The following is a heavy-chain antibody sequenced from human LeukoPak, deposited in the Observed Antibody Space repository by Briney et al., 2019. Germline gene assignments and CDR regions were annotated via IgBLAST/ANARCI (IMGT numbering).Heavy chain of an antibody. CDR3: ARAQVGAPTDL. D-gene: IGHD1-26*01. J-gene: IGHJ5*02. CDR2: IHGDGDNI. Sequence: GGSLRLSCAASGFPFSSYAMYWVRQAPRKGLVWVARIHGDGDNISYADSVRGRFTISRDNAKDTLYLHTNSLRPEDTAVYYCARAQVGAPTDLWGQGTLVTVSS. CDR1: GFPFSSYA. V-gene: IGHV3-74*01.